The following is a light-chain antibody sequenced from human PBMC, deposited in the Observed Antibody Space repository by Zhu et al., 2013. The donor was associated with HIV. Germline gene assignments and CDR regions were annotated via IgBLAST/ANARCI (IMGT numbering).Light chain of an antibody. CDR2: EVN. Sequence: QSVLTQPPSASGSLGQSVTISCTGTTNEYVSWYQQHPGKVPRFIIYEVNKRPSGVPDRFSGSKSGNTASLTVSGLQAEDEADYYCSSYAGSNNPVVFGGGTQLTVL. CDR1: TNEY. CDR3: SSYAGSNNPVV. V-gene: IGLV2-8*01. J-gene: IGLJ2*01.